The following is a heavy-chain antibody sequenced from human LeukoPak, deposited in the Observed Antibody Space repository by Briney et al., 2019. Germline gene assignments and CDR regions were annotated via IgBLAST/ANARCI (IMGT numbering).Heavy chain of an antibody. CDR1: GYTFTGYF. CDR3: ARAFSQGLGFDY. V-gene: IGHV1-2*02. D-gene: IGHD6-25*01. Sequence: ASVKVSCKASGYTFTGYFIHWVRQAPGQGLEWMGWINPNNGGTKYAQKVQDRVTMTRDTSISTAYMELSRLRSDDTAVYYCARAFSQGLGFDYCGPGTLVTVSS. CDR2: INPNNGGT. J-gene: IGHJ4*02.